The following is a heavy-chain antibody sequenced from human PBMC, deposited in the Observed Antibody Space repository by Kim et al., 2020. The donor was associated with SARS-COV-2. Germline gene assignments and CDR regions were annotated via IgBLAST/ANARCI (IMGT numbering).Heavy chain of an antibody. Sequence: GGSLRPSCTASGFTVSSNYMSWVRQAPGKGLEWVSVIYSGGSTYYADSVKGRFTISRDNSKNTLYLQMNSLRAEDTAVYYCARDVTQGFDYWGQGTLVTVSS. CDR1: GFTVSSNY. V-gene: IGHV3-66*01. J-gene: IGHJ4*02. CDR3: ARDVTQGFDY. CDR2: IYSGGST.